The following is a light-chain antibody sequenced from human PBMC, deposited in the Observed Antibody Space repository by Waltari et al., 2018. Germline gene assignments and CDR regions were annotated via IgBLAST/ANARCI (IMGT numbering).Light chain of an antibody. CDR1: QSVSRA. CDR2: GAS. CDR3: QHYVRLPAT. J-gene: IGKJ1*01. Sequence: EIVLTQSPGTLSLSPGERVTLSCRASQSVSRALAWYQQKPGQAPRLRMYGASSRATGISDRFSGSGSGTDFSLTISRLDPEDFAVYYCQHYVRLPATFGQGTKVEIK. V-gene: IGKV3-20*01.